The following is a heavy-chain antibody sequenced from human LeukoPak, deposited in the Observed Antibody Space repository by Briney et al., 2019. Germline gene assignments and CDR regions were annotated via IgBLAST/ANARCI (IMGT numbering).Heavy chain of an antibody. D-gene: IGHD4-17*01. V-gene: IGHV3-23*01. Sequence: GGSLRLSCAASGFTFSSYAMSWVRQAPGKGLEWVSAISGSGGSTYYADSVQGRFAISRDNSKNTLYLQMNSLRVEDTAVYFCARDPNGDYIGTFDMWGRGTMVSVSS. J-gene: IGHJ3*02. CDR3: ARDPNGDYIGTFDM. CDR2: ISGSGGST. CDR1: GFTFSSYA.